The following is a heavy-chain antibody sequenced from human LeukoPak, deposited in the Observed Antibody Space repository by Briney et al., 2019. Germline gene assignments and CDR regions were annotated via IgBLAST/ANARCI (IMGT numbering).Heavy chain of an antibody. CDR1: GFTFKDYG. Sequence: GGSLRLSYAATGFTFKDYGMHWVRQPPGKGLEWVSSINWNGGGTDYADSVKGRFTISRDNAKNSLYLQLSSLRPEDTALYYCAKHMRATNTYSFFSLDVWGQGTTVTVSS. CDR2: INWNGGGT. CDR3: AKHMRATNTYSFFSLDV. V-gene: IGHV3-9*01. D-gene: IGHD1-26*01. J-gene: IGHJ6*02.